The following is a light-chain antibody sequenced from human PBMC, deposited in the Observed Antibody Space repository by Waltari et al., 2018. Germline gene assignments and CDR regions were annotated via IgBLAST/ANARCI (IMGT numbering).Light chain of an antibody. V-gene: IGKV1-5*03. CDR3: HQYSSFSQT. CDR1: QTVSTW. J-gene: IGKJ1*01. CDR2: ETS. Sequence: DIQMTQSPSTLSASVGDRVTITCRASQTVSTWLAGYQQKPGKAPKLLIYETSILESGVPSRFSGSGSGTDFTLTISRLQPDDFASYFCHQYSSFSQTFGQGTRVEVK.